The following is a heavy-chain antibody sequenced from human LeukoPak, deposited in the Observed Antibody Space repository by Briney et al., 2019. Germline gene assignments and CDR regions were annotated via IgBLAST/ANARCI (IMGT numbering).Heavy chain of an antibody. Sequence: GGSLRLSCAASGFTLSSYWMSWVRQAPGKGLEWEANIKQDGSEKYYVDSVKGRFTISRDNAKNSLYLQMNSLRADDTAVYYCARTQTYYDFWSGPSDPYFDYWGQGTLVTVSS. V-gene: IGHV3-7*01. CDR2: IKQDGSEK. J-gene: IGHJ4*02. CDR1: GFTLSSYW. CDR3: ARTQTYYDFWSGPSDPYFDY. D-gene: IGHD3-3*01.